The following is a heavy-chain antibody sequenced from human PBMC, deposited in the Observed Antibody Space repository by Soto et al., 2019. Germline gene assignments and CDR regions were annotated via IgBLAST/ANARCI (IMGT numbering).Heavy chain of an antibody. D-gene: IGHD2-15*01. CDR1: GYTFTRYS. Sequence: ASVKVSCKASGYTFTRYSMHWVRQAPGRGLEWMGIINPSSGRTSYAQNFQGRVTMTSDTSTSIVYREMSSLKSEDTAVYYCARDHNFGFILYAMDVWGHGTTVTVSS. J-gene: IGHJ6*02. CDR2: INPSSGRT. CDR3: ARDHNFGFILYAMDV. V-gene: IGHV1-46*01.